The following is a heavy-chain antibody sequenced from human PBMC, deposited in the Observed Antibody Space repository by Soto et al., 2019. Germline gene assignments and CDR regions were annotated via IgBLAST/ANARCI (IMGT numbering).Heavy chain of an antibody. CDR3: SRDGDFYGLDV. Sequence: GGSLRVSCTFSGFTSDNYDYALTWDHHAPGKGLQWLGLIRGSTYGGTTEYAASVKGRFTISRDDSKGITYLQMNSLKTEDTAVYYCSRDGDFYGLDVWGQGTTVTVSS. D-gene: IGHD3-3*01. V-gene: IGHV3-49*04. CDR2: IRGSTYGGTT. J-gene: IGHJ6*02. CDR1: GFTSDNYDYA.